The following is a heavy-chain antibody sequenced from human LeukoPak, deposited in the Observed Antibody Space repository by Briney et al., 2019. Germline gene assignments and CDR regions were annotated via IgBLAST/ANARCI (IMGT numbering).Heavy chain of an antibody. J-gene: IGHJ4*02. Sequence: AETLCLTCTVSGFSIRSYYRSWIRQPPGKGLEWVGRIYTSGSTNYTPSLKSRVTMSVDTSKNQFSLKLSSVTAADTAVYYCARYGSGSRYFDYWGQGTLVTVSS. CDR1: GFSIRSYY. CDR2: IYTSGST. D-gene: IGHD3-10*01. CDR3: ARYGSGSRYFDY. V-gene: IGHV4-4*07.